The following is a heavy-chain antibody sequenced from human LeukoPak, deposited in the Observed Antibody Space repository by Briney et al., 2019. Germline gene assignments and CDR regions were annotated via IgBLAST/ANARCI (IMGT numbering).Heavy chain of an antibody. CDR2: ISAYNGNT. CDR1: GYTFTSYG. V-gene: IGHV1-18*01. CDR3: ARDARITMVRGVDPFDY. Sequence: ASVKVSCKASGYTFTSYGISWVRQAPGQGLEWMGWISAYNGNTNYAQKLQGRVTMTTDTSTSTAYMELRSLRSDDTAVYYCARDARITMVRGVDPFDYGGREPWSPSPQ. D-gene: IGHD3-10*01. J-gene: IGHJ4*02.